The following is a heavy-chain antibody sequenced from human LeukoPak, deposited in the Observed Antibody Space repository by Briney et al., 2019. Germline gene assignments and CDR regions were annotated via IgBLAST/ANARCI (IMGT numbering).Heavy chain of an antibody. D-gene: IGHD3-10*01. CDR3: ARSSPNKEITMVRVSWFDP. Sequence: PGGSLRLSCAASGFTFSSYSMNWVRQAPGKGLEWVSSISSSSSYIYYADSVKGRFTISRDNAKNSLYLQMNGLRAEDTAVYYCARSSPNKEITMVRVSWFDPWGQGTLVTVSS. J-gene: IGHJ5*02. V-gene: IGHV3-21*01. CDR2: ISSSSSYI. CDR1: GFTFSSYS.